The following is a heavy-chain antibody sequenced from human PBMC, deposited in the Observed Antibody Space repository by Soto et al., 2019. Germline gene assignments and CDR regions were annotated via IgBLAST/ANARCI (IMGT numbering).Heavy chain of an antibody. CDR1: GFTFSSYG. D-gene: IGHD3-3*01. J-gene: IGHJ4*02. Sequence: QVQLVESGGGVVQPGRSLRLSCAASGFTFSSYGMHWVRQAPGKGLEWVAVISYDGSNKYYADSVKGRFTISRDNSKNTLYLQMNSLRAEDTAVYYCAKRSVDFWSGYCEYWGQGTLVTVSS. CDR3: AKRSVDFWSGYCEY. V-gene: IGHV3-30*18. CDR2: ISYDGSNK.